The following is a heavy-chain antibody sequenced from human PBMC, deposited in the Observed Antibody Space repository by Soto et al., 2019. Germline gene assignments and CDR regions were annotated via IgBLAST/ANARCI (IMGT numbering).Heavy chain of an antibody. CDR1: GGSISSFY. D-gene: IGHD1-20*01. Sequence: SETLSLTCRVSGGSISSFYWSWIRQPAGKGLEWIGRVHATGSTNYNPSLKSRVIMSLDTSENQISMNLTSVTAADTAVYYCARAVTYNWNYFDYWGQGALVTVSS. V-gene: IGHV4-4*07. J-gene: IGHJ4*02. CDR2: VHATGST. CDR3: ARAVTYNWNYFDY.